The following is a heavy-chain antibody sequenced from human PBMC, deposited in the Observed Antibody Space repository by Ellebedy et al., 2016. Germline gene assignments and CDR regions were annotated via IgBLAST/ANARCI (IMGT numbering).Heavy chain of an antibody. Sequence: SETLSLTCTVSGGSISSSSYYWGWIRQPPGTGLEWIGSIYYSGSTYYNPSLKSRVTISVDTSKNQFSLKLSSVTAADTAVYYCARQTAWTGTTYNWFDPWGQGTLVTVSS. CDR3: ARQTAWTGTTYNWFDP. CDR1: GGSISSSSYY. D-gene: IGHD1-1*01. CDR2: IYYSGST. V-gene: IGHV4-39*01. J-gene: IGHJ5*02.